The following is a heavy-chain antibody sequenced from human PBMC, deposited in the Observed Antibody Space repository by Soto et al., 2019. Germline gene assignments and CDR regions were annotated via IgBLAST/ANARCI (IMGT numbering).Heavy chain of an antibody. CDR2: IYYSGST. V-gene: IGHV4-59*08. D-gene: IGHD3-3*01. CDR1: CGSIGSYY. Sequence: QVQLQESGPGLVKPSETLSLTCSVSCGSIGSYYWSWIRQPPGKGLEWIGYIYYSGSTNYNPSLNSRVTISVDTSKNQFSLKLSSVTAADTAVYYCARGGWRQIDYWGQGTLVTVSS. CDR3: ARGGWRQIDY. J-gene: IGHJ4*02.